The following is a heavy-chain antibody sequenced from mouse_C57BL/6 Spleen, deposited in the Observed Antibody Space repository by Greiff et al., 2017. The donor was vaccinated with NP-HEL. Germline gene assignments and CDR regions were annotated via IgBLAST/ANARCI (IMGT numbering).Heavy chain of an antibody. CDR2: IDPETGGT. D-gene: IGHD2-4*01. J-gene: IGHJ1*03. V-gene: IGHV1-15*01. CDR3: TKVYDYPPYWYFDV. Sequence: VKLVESGAELVRPGASVTLSCKASGYIFTDYEMHWVKQTPVHGLEWIGAIDPETGGTAYNQKFKGKAILTADKSSSTAYMELRSLTSEDSAVYYCTKVYDYPPYWYFDVWGTGTTVTVSS. CDR1: GYIFTDYE.